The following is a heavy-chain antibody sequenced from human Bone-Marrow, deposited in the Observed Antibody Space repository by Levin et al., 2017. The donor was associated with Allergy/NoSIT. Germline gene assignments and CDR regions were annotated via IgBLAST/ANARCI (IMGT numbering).Heavy chain of an antibody. CDR3: ARGRALGYCSGGSCYNWFDP. CDR2: IGTAGDT. V-gene: IGHV3-13*01. D-gene: IGHD2-15*01. CDR1: GFTFSSYD. Sequence: GGSLRLSCAASGFTFSSYDMHWVRQATGKGLEWVSAIGTAGDTYYPGSVKGRFTISRENAKNSLYLQMNSLRAGDTAVYYCARGRALGYCSGGSCYNWFDPWGQGTLVTVSS. J-gene: IGHJ5*02.